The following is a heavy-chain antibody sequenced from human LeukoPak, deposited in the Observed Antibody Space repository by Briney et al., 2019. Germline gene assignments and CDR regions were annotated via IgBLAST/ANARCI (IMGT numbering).Heavy chain of an antibody. J-gene: IGHJ4*02. Sequence: SETLSLTCTVSGGSISSSGYYWGWIRQPPGKGLEWIGSIFYSGSTYYSPSLKSRITISVDTSKNQFSLRLSSVTAADTAVYYCARMASDYDSRGNFDYWGQGTLVTVSS. V-gene: IGHV4-39*07. D-gene: IGHD5-12*01. CDR2: IFYSGST. CDR1: GGSISSSGYY. CDR3: ARMASDYDSRGNFDY.